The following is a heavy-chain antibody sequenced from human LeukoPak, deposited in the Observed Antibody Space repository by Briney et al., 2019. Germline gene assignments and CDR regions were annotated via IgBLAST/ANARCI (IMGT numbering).Heavy chain of an antibody. Sequence: PGGCLRLSRAASVFTLSSYSMNCVRDAPGRGVEWGSSISSSSSDIYYADSVKGRITISRDNAKNSLYLQMNSLTAEDTAVYYCARGLRSHGMDVWGQGTTVTVSS. CDR1: VFTLSSYS. V-gene: IGHV3-21*01. CDR2: ISSSSSDI. CDR3: ARGLRSHGMDV. J-gene: IGHJ6*02.